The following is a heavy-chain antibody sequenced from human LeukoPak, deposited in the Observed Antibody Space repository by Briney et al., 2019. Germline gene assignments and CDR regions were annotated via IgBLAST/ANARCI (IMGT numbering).Heavy chain of an antibody. CDR3: ARGGGSLISFFYDFWSGQRGSWFDP. V-gene: IGHV1-8*01. Sequence: ASVKVSCKASGYTFTSYDINWVRQATGQGLEWMGWMNPNSGNTGYAQKFQGRVTMTRNTSISTAYMELSSLRSEDTAVYYCARGGGSLISFFYDFWSGQRGSWFDPWGQGTLVTVSS. D-gene: IGHD3-3*01. CDR2: MNPNSGNT. J-gene: IGHJ5*02. CDR1: GYTFTSYD.